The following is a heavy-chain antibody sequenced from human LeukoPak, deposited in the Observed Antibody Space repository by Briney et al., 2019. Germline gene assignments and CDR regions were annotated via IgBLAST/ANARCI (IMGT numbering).Heavy chain of an antibody. V-gene: IGHV4-4*07. CDR2: IYTSGST. CDR1: GGSISSYY. J-gene: IGHJ6*02. Sequence: SETLSLTCTVSGGSISSYYWSWIRQPAGKGLEWIGRIYTSGSTNYNPSLKSRVTISVDTSKNQFSLKLSSVTAADTAVYYCARGNVLRFLEWLPQAYYYGMDVWGQGTRVTVSS. CDR3: ARGNVLRFLEWLPQAYYYGMDV. D-gene: IGHD3-3*01.